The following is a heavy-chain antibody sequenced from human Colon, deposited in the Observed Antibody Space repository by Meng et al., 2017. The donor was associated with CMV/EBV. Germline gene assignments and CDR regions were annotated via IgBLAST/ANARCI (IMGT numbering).Heavy chain of an antibody. D-gene: IGHD4-11*01. J-gene: IGHJ4*02. Sequence: GESLKISCAASGFTFSSYAMSWVRQAPGKGLEWIGRIKTEDEGDKSEYAAPVTGRFILSRDDSQSVVFLQMNSLNSDDTGVYFCLTRPRDSDFHYWGQGTQGT. CDR3: LTRPRDSDFHY. CDR1: GFTFSSYA. CDR2: IKTEDEGDKS. V-gene: IGHV3-15*01.